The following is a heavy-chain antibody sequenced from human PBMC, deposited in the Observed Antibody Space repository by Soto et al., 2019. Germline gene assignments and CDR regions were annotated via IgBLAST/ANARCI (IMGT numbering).Heavy chain of an antibody. D-gene: IGHD1-7*01. Sequence: SVKVSCKASGFTFTSSAVQWVRQARGQRLEWIGWIVVGSGNTNYAQKFQERVTITRDMSTSTAYMELSSLRSEDTAVYYCAAYRRGLELLLGGGGNWFDPWGQGTLVTVSS. CDR1: GFTFTSSA. V-gene: IGHV1-58*01. CDR2: IVVGSGNT. J-gene: IGHJ5*02. CDR3: AAYRRGLELLLGGGGNWFDP.